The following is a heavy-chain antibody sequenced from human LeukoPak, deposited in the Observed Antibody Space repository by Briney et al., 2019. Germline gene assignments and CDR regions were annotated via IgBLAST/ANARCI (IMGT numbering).Heavy chain of an antibody. CDR2: INQDGSEE. CDR1: GLTFRSSA. Sequence: GASLRLSCAASGLTFRSSAMSWVRQAPGKGLEWVANINQDGSEEYYVDSVKGRFTISRDNAQNSLYLQMNSLRAEDTAVYYCAREKSKVSALGYWGQGTLVTVSS. J-gene: IGHJ4*02. V-gene: IGHV3-7*01. CDR3: AREKSKVSALGY. D-gene: IGHD5/OR15-5a*01.